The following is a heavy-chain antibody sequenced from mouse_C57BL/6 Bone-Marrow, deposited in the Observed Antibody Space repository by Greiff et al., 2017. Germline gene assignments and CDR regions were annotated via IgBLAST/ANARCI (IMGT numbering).Heavy chain of an antibody. D-gene: IGHD1-1*01. J-gene: IGHJ2*01. CDR1: GYNFTSYG. V-gene: IGHV1-81*01. CDR2: ISPRSGNT. Sequence: LVESGAELARPGASVKLSCKASGYNFTSYGISWVKQRTGQGLEWIGEISPRSGNTYYNEKFKGKATLTADKSSSTAYMELRSLTSEDSAVYFCARNGLDYWGQGTTLTVSS. CDR3: ARNGLDY.